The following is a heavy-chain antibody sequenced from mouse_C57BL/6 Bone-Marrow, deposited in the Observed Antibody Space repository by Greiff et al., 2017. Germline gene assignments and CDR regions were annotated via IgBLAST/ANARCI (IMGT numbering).Heavy chain of an antibody. D-gene: IGHD3-2*02. CDR2: ISSGGSYT. Sequence: EVKVVESGGDLVKPGGSLKLSCAASGFTFSSYGMSWVRQTPDKRLEWVATISSGGSYTYYPDSVKGRFTLSSDNAKNTLYLQMSSLKSEDTAMYNCARHPRQLRRRSAMDYWGQGTSVTVSS. CDR3: ARHPRQLRRRSAMDY. J-gene: IGHJ4*01. CDR1: GFTFSSYG. V-gene: IGHV5-6*01.